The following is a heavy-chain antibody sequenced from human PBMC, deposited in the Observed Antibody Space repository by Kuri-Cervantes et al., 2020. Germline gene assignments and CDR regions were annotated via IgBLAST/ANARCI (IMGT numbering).Heavy chain of an antibody. CDR3: ARADDSRWHCFDY. V-gene: IGHV3-30*04. J-gene: IGHJ4*02. D-gene: IGHD6-13*01. CDR2: ISYDGSKK. CDR1: GFTFSSSA. Sequence: GESLKISCAASGFTFSSSAMHWVRQAPGKGLEWVAVISYDGSKKLYADSVKGRFTISRDNSKKTLSLQMDSLMTEDTAIYYCARADDSRWHCFDYWGQGNLVTVYS.